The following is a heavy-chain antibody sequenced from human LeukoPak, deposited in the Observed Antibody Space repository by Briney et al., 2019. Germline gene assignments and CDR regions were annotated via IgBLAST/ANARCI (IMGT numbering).Heavy chain of an antibody. D-gene: IGHD6-19*01. V-gene: IGHV3-21*01. CDR1: GFTFSSYA. J-gene: IGHJ4*02. CDR2: ISSSSSYI. Sequence: GGSLRLSCSASGFTFSSYAMSWVRQAPGKGLEWVSSISSSSSYIYYADSVKGRFTISRDNAKNSLYLQMNSLRAEDTAVYYCARDDIARSGCSDYWGQGTLVTVSS. CDR3: ARDDIARSGCSDY.